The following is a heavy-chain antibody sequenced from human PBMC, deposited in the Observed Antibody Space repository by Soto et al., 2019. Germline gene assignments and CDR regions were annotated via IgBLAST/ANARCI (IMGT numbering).Heavy chain of an antibody. Sequence: ASVKVSCKASGYTFTSYYMHWVRQAPGQGLEWMGIINPSGGSTSYAQKFQGRVTITRDTSASTAYMELSGLRSEDTAVYYCARVDWNYFGDYWGQGTLVTVSS. CDR2: INPSGGST. CDR3: ARVDWNYFGDY. CDR1: GYTFTSYY. V-gene: IGHV1-46*01. J-gene: IGHJ4*02. D-gene: IGHD1-7*01.